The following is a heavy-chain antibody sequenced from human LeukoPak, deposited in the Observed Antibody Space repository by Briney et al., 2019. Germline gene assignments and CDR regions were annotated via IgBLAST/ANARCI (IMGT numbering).Heavy chain of an antibody. CDR1: GFTFSTYG. CDR2: IGTSSSTI. D-gene: IGHD4-23*01. Sequence: GGSLRLSCAASGFTFSTYGMNWVRQAPGKGLEWVSYIGTSSSTIYYADSVKGRFTISRDNAKNSLYLQMNSLRDEDTAVYYCARHDYGGNSGDYWGQGTLVTVSS. V-gene: IGHV3-48*02. J-gene: IGHJ4*02. CDR3: ARHDYGGNSGDY.